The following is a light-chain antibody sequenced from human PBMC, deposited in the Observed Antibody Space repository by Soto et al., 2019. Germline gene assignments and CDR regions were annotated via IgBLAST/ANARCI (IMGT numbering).Light chain of an antibody. CDR1: QSVSSN. J-gene: IGKJ1*01. V-gene: IGKV3-15*01. CDR3: QQYKNWPTT. Sequence: EIVMTQSPATLSVSPGERATLSCRASQSVSSNLAWYQQKPGQAPRLLIYDASTRATGVPSRFSGSGSGTEFTLTISSLQSEDFAVYYCQQYKNWPTTFGQGTKVDIK. CDR2: DAS.